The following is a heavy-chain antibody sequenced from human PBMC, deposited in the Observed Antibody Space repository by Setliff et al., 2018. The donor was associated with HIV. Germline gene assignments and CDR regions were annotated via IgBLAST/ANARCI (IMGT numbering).Heavy chain of an antibody. CDR3: ARFVVVPAAIESAFDI. Sequence: PSETLSLTCAVSGYSISSGYYWGWIRQPPGKGLEWIGSIYHSGSTNYNPSLKSRVTISVDTSKNQFSLKLSSVTAADTAVYYCARFVVVPAAIESAFDIWGQGTMVTVSS. D-gene: IGHD2-2*02. V-gene: IGHV4-38-2*01. CDR1: GYSISSGYY. J-gene: IGHJ3*02. CDR2: IYHSGST.